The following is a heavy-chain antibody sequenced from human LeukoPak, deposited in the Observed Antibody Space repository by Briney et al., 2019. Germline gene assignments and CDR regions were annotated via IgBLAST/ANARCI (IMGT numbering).Heavy chain of an antibody. D-gene: IGHD3-22*01. J-gene: IGHJ6*02. CDR1: GFTFSNAW. CDR2: IKSKTDGGTT. CDR3: AKGTFDYYDSSGYYSHDYYYYGMDV. Sequence: GGSLRLSCAASGFTFSNAWMSWVRQAPGKGLEWVGRIKSKTDGGTTDYAAPVKGRFTISRDDSKNTLYLQMNSLRAEDTAVYYCAKGTFDYYDSSGYYSHDYYYYGMDVWGQGTTVTVSS. V-gene: IGHV3-15*01.